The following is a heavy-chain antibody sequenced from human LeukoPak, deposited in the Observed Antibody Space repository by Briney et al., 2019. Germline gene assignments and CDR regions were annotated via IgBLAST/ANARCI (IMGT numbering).Heavy chain of an antibody. CDR1: GGSISSGDYY. D-gene: IGHD6-13*01. Sequence: SETLSLTCTVSGGSISSGDYYWSWIRQPPGKGLEWIGYIYYSGSTYYNPSLKSRATISVDTSKNQFSLKLSSVTAADTAVYYCARAGSWRFYFDYWGQGTLVTVSS. J-gene: IGHJ4*02. CDR3: ARAGSWRFYFDY. CDR2: IYYSGST. V-gene: IGHV4-30-4*01.